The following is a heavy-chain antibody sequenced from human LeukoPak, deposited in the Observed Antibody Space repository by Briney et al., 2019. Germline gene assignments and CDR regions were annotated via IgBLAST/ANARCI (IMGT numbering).Heavy chain of an antibody. Sequence: ASVKVSCKASGYTFTSYGISWVRQAPGQGLEWMGWISAYNGNTKYAQKLQGRVTMTTDTSTSTAYMELRSLRSDDTAVYYCARVGVTIFGVVLGWFDPWGQGTLVTVSS. CDR3: ARVGVTIFGVVLGWFDP. CDR1: GYTFTSYG. V-gene: IGHV1-18*01. J-gene: IGHJ5*02. CDR2: ISAYNGNT. D-gene: IGHD3-3*01.